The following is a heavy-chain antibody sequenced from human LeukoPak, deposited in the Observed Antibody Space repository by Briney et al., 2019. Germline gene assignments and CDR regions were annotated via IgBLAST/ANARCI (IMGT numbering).Heavy chain of an antibody. CDR3: TREVAAPYRFDD. J-gene: IGHJ4*02. Sequence: GASVTVSCKASGNSFTNYNMHWVRLAPGQGLEWMGIITPSNGATNYAQKFQGRVTMTRDTSTSAVYMELRSLKSEDTAVYYCTREVAAPYRFDDWGPGTLVTVSS. CDR1: GNSFTNYN. D-gene: IGHD2-15*01. CDR2: ITPSNGAT. V-gene: IGHV1-46*01.